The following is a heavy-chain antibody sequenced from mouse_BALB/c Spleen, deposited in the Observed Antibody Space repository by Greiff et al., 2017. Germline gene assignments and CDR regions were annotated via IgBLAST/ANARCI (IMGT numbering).Heavy chain of an antibody. Sequence: EVQLVESGGGLVKPGGSLKLSCAASGFTFSDYYMYWVRQTPEKRLEWVATISDGGSYTYYPDSVKGRFTISRDNAKNNLYLQMSSLKSEDTAMYYCARVDGYYPFAYWGQGTLVTVSA. V-gene: IGHV5-4*02. CDR3: ARVDGYYPFAY. J-gene: IGHJ3*01. CDR1: GFTFSDYY. D-gene: IGHD2-3*01. CDR2: ISDGGSYT.